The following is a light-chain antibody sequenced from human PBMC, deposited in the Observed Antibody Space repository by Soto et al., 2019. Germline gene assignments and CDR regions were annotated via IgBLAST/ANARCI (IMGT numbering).Light chain of an antibody. Sequence: EVVLTQSPGTLSLSPGERATLSCRASQSVSNNYLAWYQQKPGQAPRLLIYGASNRATGIPDRFSGSGFETEFTLTISSLQSEDLAVYYCQQYGSSPLTFGQGTRLEIK. CDR3: QQYGSSPLT. V-gene: IGKV3-20*01. J-gene: IGKJ5*01. CDR2: GAS. CDR1: QSVSNNY.